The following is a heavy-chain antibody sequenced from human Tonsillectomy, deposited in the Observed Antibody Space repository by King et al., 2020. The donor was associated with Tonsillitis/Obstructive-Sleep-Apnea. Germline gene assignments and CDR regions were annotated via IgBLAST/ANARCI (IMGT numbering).Heavy chain of an antibody. CDR1: GFTFDEYA. V-gene: IGHV3-9*01. D-gene: IGHD5-18*01. CDR3: TKAVGTKVTAYFDY. CDR2: ISWNIGSI. J-gene: IGHJ4*02. Sequence: VQLVESGGGLVQPGRSLRLSCAASGFTFDEYAMHWVRQAPGEGLEWVSGISWNIGSIVYADSVKGRFTISRDNAKNSLYLQMISLRSEDTALYYCTKAVGTKVTAYFDYWGQGTLVTVSS.